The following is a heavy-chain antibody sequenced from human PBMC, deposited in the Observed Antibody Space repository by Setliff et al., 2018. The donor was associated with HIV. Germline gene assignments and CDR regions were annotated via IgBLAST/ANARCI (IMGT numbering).Heavy chain of an antibody. CDR3: ARKFRPGHGVDV. Sequence: EGSLRLSCVASRFTFNDYWMSWVRQAPGKGLEWVANIDRDGSETNYVDSVKGRFTIFRDNAKSPMYLQVNSLRVEDTAIYYCARKFRPGHGVDVWGQGTTVTVSS. V-gene: IGHV3-7*01. CDR2: IDRDGSET. D-gene: IGHD3-10*01. CDR1: RFTFNDYW. J-gene: IGHJ6*02.